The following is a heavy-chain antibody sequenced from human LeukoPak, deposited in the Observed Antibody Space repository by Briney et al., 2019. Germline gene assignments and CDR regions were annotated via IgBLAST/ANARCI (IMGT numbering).Heavy chain of an antibody. J-gene: IGHJ3*02. CDR2: ISASSSYI. D-gene: IGHD3-10*01. CDR3: ARSRAYFGSGNGVFDI. Sequence: GGSLRLSCASSGFTFSSYSMNWVRQAPGQGLEYVSSISASSSYIYYADSVKGRFTISRDNAQNSLYLQMNNLRAEDAAVYYCARSRAYFGSGNGVFDIWGQGTMVTVSS. V-gene: IGHV3-21*01. CDR1: GFTFSSYS.